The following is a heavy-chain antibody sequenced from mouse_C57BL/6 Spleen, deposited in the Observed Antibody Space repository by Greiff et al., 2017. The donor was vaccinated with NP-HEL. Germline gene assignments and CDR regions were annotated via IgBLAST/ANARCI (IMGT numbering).Heavy chain of an antibody. V-gene: IGHV3-6*01. J-gene: IGHJ2*01. D-gene: IGHD1-1*02. CDR1: GYSITSGYY. Sequence: DVKLQESGPGLVKPSQSLSLTCSVTGYSITSGYYWNWIRQFPGNKLEWMGYISYDGSNNYNPSLKNRISITRDTAKNQFFLKLNSVTTEDTATYYCAREVATDRYFDYWGQGTTLTVSS. CDR3: AREVATDRYFDY. CDR2: ISYDGSN.